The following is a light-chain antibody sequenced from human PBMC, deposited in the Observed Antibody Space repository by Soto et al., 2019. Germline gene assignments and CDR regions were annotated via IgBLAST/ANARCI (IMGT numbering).Light chain of an antibody. V-gene: IGKV1-5*03. CDR1: QSISSW. J-gene: IGKJ1*01. CDR3: QQYSYFAT. CDR2: KAS. Sequence: DIKMTQSPSTLSASVGDRVTITCRASQSISSWLTWYQQKAGQAPKLLIYKASIVESGDPSRFSGSGSGTEFTLTFSSLQPYDSATYYCQQYSYFATFGQGTRVEVK.